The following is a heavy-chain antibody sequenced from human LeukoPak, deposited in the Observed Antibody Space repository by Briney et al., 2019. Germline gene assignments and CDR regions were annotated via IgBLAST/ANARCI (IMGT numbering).Heavy chain of an antibody. V-gene: IGHV4-39*01. J-gene: IGHJ3*02. CDR2: VFHSGTT. Sequence: SETLSLTCTVSGGSVRSYLYYWGWIRQPPGKGLEWIGSVFHSGTTHYTPSLESRLSISVDTSRNQFSLSVSSATAEDTAVYYCARTANYYDNSGFPDAFDIWGQGTMVTVSS. D-gene: IGHD3-22*01. CDR3: ARTANYYDNSGFPDAFDI. CDR1: GGSVRSYLYY.